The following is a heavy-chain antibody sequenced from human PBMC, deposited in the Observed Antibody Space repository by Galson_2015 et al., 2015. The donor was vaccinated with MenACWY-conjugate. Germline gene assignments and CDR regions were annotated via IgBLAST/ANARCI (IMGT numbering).Heavy chain of an antibody. V-gene: IGHV3-66*01. CDR2: IYSGGST. J-gene: IGHJ4*02. CDR1: GFTVSSNY. CDR3: ASSDALSSGSYRGPLVLDY. D-gene: IGHD3-10*01. Sequence: SLRLSCAASGFTVSSNYMSWVRQAPGKGLEWVSVIYSGGSTYYADSVKGRFTISRDNSKNTLYLQMNSLRAEDTAVYYCASSDALSSGSYRGPLVLDYWGQGTLVTVSS.